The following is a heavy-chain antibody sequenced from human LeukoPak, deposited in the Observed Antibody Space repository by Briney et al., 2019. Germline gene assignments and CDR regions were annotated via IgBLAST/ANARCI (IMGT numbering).Heavy chain of an antibody. CDR1: GFTFSSYT. Sequence: GGSLRLSCAASGFTFSSYTMNWVRQAPGKGLEWVSIISSGSSYIHYADSVKGRFTISRDNSRNTLSLHMNSLRAEDTAVYFCAKHAGGHDLDALDIWGQGTMVTVSS. J-gene: IGHJ3*02. CDR3: AKHAGGHDLDALDI. CDR2: ISSGSSYI. D-gene: IGHD2-2*01. V-gene: IGHV3-21*04.